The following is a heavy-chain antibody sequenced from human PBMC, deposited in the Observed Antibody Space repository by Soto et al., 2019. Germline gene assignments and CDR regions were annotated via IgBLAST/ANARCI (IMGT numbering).Heavy chain of an antibody. CDR2: IKSKTDGGTT. Sequence: EVQLVESGGGLVKPGGSLRLSCAASGFTFINAWMSWVRQAPGKGLEWVGRIKSKTDGGTTDYAAPVKGRFTISRDDSKNTLYLQMNSLKTEDTAVYYCTTLGESFGVAPFRLYYYYYYMDVWGKGTTVTVSS. D-gene: IGHD3-3*01. CDR3: TTLGESFGVAPFRLYYYYYYMDV. J-gene: IGHJ6*03. V-gene: IGHV3-15*01. CDR1: GFTFINAW.